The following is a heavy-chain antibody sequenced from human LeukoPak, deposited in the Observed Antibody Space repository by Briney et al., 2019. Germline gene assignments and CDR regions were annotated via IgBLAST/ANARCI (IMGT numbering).Heavy chain of an antibody. Sequence: SGGSLRLSCAASGFTFSSYGMHWVRQAPGKGLEWVAFIRYDGSNKYYADSVKGRFTISRDNSKNTLYLQMNSLRAEDTAVYYCASHVGLGXXXXXXXXXXXSXSASAPTWDV. J-gene: IGHJ6*01. D-gene: IGHD1-26*01. V-gene: IGHV3-30*02. CDR3: ASHVGLGXXXXXXXXXXXSXSASAPTWDV. CDR2: IRYDGSNK. CDR1: GFTFSSYG.